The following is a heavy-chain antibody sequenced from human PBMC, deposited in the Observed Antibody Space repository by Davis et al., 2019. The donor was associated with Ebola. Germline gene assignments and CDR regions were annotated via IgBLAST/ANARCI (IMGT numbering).Heavy chain of an antibody. V-gene: IGHV5-51*01. CDR1: GYSFTSYW. CDR3: ARQANYYDSSTDY. J-gene: IGHJ4*02. Sequence: GESLKISCKGSGYSFTSYWIGWVRQMPGKGLEWMGIIYPADSDTRYSPSFQGQVTISADKSISTAYLQWSSLKASDTAMYYCARQANYYDSSTDYWGQGTLVTVSS. D-gene: IGHD3-22*01. CDR2: IYPADSDT.